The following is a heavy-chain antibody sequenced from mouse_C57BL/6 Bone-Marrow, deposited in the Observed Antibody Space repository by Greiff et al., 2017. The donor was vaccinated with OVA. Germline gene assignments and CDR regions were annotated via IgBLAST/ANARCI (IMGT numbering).Heavy chain of an antibody. CDR3: ARQGYDAMDY. CDR2: ISNGGGST. V-gene: IGHV5-12*01. CDR1: GFTFSDYY. J-gene: IGHJ4*01. Sequence: EVKVEESGGGLVQPGGSLKLSCAASGFTFSDYYMYWVRQTPEKRLEWVAYISNGGGSTYYPDTVKGRFTISRDNAKNTLYLQMSRLKSEDTAMYYCARQGYDAMDYWGQGTSVTVSS.